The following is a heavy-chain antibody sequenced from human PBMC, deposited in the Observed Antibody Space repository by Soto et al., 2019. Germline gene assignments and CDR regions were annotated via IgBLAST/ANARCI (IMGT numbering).Heavy chain of an antibody. CDR1: GFIFDDYA. D-gene: IGHD3-16*01. CDR3: AKGTVDYVSWYFDL. CDR2: LSWNSDNI. V-gene: IGHV3-9*01. Sequence: EVQLVESGGGLVQPGRSLRLSCAASGFIFDDYAMHWVRQAPGKGLAWVSGLSWNSDNIGYADSVKGRFTISRDNAENSLYLQMNSLRPEDTALYYCAKGTVDYVSWYFDLWGGGTLVTVSS. J-gene: IGHJ2*01.